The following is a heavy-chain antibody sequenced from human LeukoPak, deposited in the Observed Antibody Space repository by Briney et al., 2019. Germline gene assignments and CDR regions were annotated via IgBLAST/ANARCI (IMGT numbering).Heavy chain of an antibody. CDR2: IYYGGST. Sequence: PSETLSLTCTVSGGSISSNSYYWGWIRQPPGKGLEWIGSIYYGGSTYYNPSPKSRVTMSVDTSKNQYSLKLSSVPAADTAVYYCARHGDPNFFDPWGQGTLVTVSS. CDR3: ARHGDPNFFDP. J-gene: IGHJ5*02. CDR1: GGSISSNSYY. D-gene: IGHD2-21*01. V-gene: IGHV4-39*01.